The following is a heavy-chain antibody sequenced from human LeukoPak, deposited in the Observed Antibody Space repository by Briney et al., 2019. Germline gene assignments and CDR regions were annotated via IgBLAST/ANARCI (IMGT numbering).Heavy chain of an antibody. Sequence: SETLSLTCAVYGGSFSGYYWSWIRQPPGKGLEWIGEINHSGSTNYNPSLKSRVTISVDTSKNQFSLKLSSVTAADTAVYYCARRRGGIAARPLNWGQGTLVTVSS. D-gene: IGHD6-6*01. V-gene: IGHV4-34*01. J-gene: IGHJ4*02. CDR2: INHSGST. CDR1: GGSFSGYY. CDR3: ARRRGGIAARPLN.